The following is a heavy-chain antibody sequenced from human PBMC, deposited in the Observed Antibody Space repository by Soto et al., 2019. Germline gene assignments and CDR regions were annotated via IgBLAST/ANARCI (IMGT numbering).Heavy chain of an antibody. J-gene: IGHJ6*02. CDR2: IYPGDSNT. V-gene: IGHV5-51*01. CDR1: GYTFTNYW. CDR3: AASIFYYGMDV. Sequence: GESLKISCKGSGYTFTNYWIGWVRQMPGKGLEWMGIIYPGDSNTKYNPSFQGQVTISADKSITTTYLQWSSLKASDTAIYYCAASIFYYGMDVWGQGTTVTVSS.